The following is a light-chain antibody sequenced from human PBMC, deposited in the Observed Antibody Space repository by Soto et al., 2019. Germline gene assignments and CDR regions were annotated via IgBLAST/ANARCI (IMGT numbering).Light chain of an antibody. J-gene: IGKJ4*01. Sequence: EIVLTQSPGTLSLSPGERATLSCRASQSVSSNYLAWYQQKPGQAPRLLIYGASSRATGIPDRFSGSGSGTDFSFTISRLEPEDFAMYYCQRYGSSFNFGGGTKVEIK. CDR2: GAS. V-gene: IGKV3-20*01. CDR1: QSVSSNY. CDR3: QRYGSSFN.